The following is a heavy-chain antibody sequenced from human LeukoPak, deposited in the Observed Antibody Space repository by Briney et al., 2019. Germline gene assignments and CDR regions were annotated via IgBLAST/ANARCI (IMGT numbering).Heavy chain of an antibody. J-gene: IGHJ5*02. V-gene: IGHV4-59*01. D-gene: IGHD2-2*01. CDR2: IYYSGST. Sequence: SETLSLTCTVSGGSISTYYWNWIRQPPGKGLEWIGYIYYSGSTNYNPSLKSRVTISVDTSKDQFSLKLSSVTAADTAVYYCARDIVVVPAAIRINWFDPWGQGTLVTVSS. CDR1: GGSISTYY. CDR3: ARDIVVVPAAIRINWFDP.